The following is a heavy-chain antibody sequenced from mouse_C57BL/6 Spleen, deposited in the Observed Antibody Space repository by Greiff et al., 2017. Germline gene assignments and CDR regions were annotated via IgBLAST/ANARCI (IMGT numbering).Heavy chain of an antibody. CDR2: IRNKANGYTT. CDR1: GFTFTDYY. V-gene: IGHV7-3*01. J-gene: IGHJ4*01. D-gene: IGHD1-1*02. CDR3: ARYDYDAMDY. Sequence: EVMLVESGGGLVQPGGSLSLSCAASGFTFTDYYMSWVRQPPGKALEWLGFIRNKANGYTTEYSASVKGRFTISRDNSQSILYLQMNALRAEDSATYYCARYDYDAMDYWGRGTSVTVSS.